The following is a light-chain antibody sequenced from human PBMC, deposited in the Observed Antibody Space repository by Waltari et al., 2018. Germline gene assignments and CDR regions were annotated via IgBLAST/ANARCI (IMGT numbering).Light chain of an antibody. Sequence: SYVLAQPPSVSVAPGKTARITCGGDDIGRKSVLGYQQKSGQAPVLVIGDEIDRPAGIPDRFSGSNSGDTATLTITRVAAGDEADYYCQVWDTSRDHWVFGGGTKLTVL. CDR3: QVWDTSRDHWV. CDR1: DIGRKS. V-gene: IGLV3-21*03. CDR2: DEI. J-gene: IGLJ3*02.